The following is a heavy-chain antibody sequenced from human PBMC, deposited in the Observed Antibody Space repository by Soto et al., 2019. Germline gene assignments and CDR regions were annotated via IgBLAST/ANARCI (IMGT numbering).Heavy chain of an antibody. Sequence: QVQLVESGGGVVQPGRSLRLSCAASGFTFRSYAMQWVRQAPGKGLEWVALITYDGSTKYYADSVKCRFTISRDNSRDTLDLQMNGLTDEDTAIYYRAGESLGYIVQYWGQGTMVSV. CDR1: GFTFRSYA. D-gene: IGHD2-21*01. J-gene: IGHJ1*01. V-gene: IGHV3-30-3*01. CDR3: AGESLGYIVQY. CDR2: ITYDGSTK.